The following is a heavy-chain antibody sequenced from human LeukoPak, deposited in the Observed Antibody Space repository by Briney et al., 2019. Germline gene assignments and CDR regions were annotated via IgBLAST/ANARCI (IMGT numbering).Heavy chain of an antibody. Sequence: GGSLRLSCAASGFTFSSYAMSWVRQAPGKGLEWVSAISSSGDTYYAGSVKGRFTISRDNSKNTLFLQMNRLRAEGTAVYYCAKDAVGATAYYFDWWGQGTLVTVSS. CDR2: ISSSGDT. CDR3: AKDAVGATAYYFDW. J-gene: IGHJ4*02. V-gene: IGHV3-23*01. D-gene: IGHD1-26*01. CDR1: GFTFSSYA.